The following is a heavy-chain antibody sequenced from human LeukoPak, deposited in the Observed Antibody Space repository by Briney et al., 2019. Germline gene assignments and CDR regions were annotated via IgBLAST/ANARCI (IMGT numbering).Heavy chain of an antibody. V-gene: IGHV4-30-4*01. D-gene: IGHD2-15*01. CDR1: GGSISSGDYY. CDR3: ARAAGLGYCSGGSCTTAFDY. CDR2: IYYSGST. J-gene: IGHJ4*02. Sequence: SETLSLSCTVSGGSISSGDYYWSWTRQPPGKGLEWIGYIYYSGSTYYNPSVKSRVTISVDTSKNQFSLKLSSVTAADTAVYYCARAAGLGYCSGGSCTTAFDYWGQGALATVSS.